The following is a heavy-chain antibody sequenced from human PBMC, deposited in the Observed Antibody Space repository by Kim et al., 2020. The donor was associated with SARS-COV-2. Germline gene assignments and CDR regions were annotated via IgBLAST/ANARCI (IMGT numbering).Heavy chain of an antibody. CDR1: GFTFSGSA. V-gene: IGHV3-73*01. CDR3: TRPSRMANLDY. CDR2: IRSKANSYAT. Sequence: GGSLRLSCAASGFTFSGSAMHWVRQASGKGLEWVGRIRSKANSYATAYAASVKGRFTISRDDSKNTAYLQMNSLKTEDTAVYYCTRPSRMANLDYWGQGTLVTVSS. J-gene: IGHJ4*02.